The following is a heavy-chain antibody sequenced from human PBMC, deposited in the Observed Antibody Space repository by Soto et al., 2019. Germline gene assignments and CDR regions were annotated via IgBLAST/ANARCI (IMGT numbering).Heavy chain of an antibody. CDR3: ARGTFTYDSSGYYVY. D-gene: IGHD3-22*01. Sequence: ASVKVSCKTSGYSFSGYYIHWVRQAPGQGLEWMGWINPNSGATLYARKFQGRVIVSRDTSINTAFMQLSSLSSDDTAVYYCARGTFTYDSSGYYVYWGQGTLVTVS. J-gene: IGHJ1*01. CDR1: GYSFSGYY. CDR2: INPNSGAT. V-gene: IGHV1-2*02.